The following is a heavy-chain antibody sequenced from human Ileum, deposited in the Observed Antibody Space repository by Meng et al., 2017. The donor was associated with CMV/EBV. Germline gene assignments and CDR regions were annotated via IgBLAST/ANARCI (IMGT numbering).Heavy chain of an antibody. Sequence: GESLKISCAASGFVFRDHWLHWVRQVPGKGLVWVSRINRDGSDTRYDDSVKGRFSIARDNAKNTVFLQMSGLRAEDTAVYFCASGSDSHILQHWGRGALVTVSS. J-gene: IGHJ4*02. CDR3: ASGSDSHILQH. V-gene: IGHV3-74*01. CDR2: INRDGSDT. D-gene: IGHD1-26*01. CDR1: GFVFRDHW.